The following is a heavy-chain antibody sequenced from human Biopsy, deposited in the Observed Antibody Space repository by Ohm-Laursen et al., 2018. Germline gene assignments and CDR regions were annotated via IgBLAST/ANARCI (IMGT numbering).Heavy chain of an antibody. CDR2: ITNSGGTV. D-gene: IGHD3-10*01. J-gene: IGHJ6*02. V-gene: IGHV3-11*01. CDR1: GFTFRDYY. CDR3: ARPPWGHAYGYYNGMDV. Sequence: GSLRLSCIASGFTFRDYYMIWIRQPPGKGLEWVSYITNSGGTVYYEDSVKGRFTVSRDNAKNSLYLQMDRLRAEDTAVYYCARPPWGHAYGYYNGMDVWGQGTTVIVSS.